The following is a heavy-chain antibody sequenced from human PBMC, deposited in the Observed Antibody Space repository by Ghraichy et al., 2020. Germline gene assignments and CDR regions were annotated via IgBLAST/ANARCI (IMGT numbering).Heavy chain of an antibody. V-gene: IGHV4-39*02. J-gene: IGHJ4*02. CDR1: GGSISRSNYY. D-gene: IGHD5-12*01. CDR3: AREGYDLFFFDY. Sequence: ESLNISCTVSGGSISRSNYYWGWIRQPPGKGLEWIGSIYYSGTTYYNPSLKSRVTISIDTSKSQFSLRLSSVTAADTALYFCAREGYDLFFFDYWGQGALVTVSS. CDR2: IYYSGTT.